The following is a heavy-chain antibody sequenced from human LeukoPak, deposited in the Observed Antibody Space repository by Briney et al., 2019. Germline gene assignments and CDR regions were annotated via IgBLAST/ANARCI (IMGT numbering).Heavy chain of an antibody. CDR1: GYSISSGYY. Sequence: PSETLSLTCAVSGYSISSGYYWGWIRQPPGKGLEWIGSIYHSGSTYYNPYLKSRVTISVDTSKNQFSLKLSSVTAADTAVYYCARQRLMHYDFFDYWGQGTLVTVSS. CDR2: IYHSGST. CDR3: ARQRLMHYDFFDY. V-gene: IGHV4-38-2*01. D-gene: IGHD3-3*01. J-gene: IGHJ4*02.